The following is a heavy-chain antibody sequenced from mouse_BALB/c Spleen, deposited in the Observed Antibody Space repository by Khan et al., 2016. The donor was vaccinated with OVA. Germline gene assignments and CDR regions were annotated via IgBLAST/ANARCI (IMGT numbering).Heavy chain of an antibody. CDR1: GYTFTHYY. D-gene: IGHD4-1*01. CDR2: IYPGYVNS. J-gene: IGHJ2*01. V-gene: IGHV1S56*01. CDR3: ARSDSGTVFDY. Sequence: QVQLQQSGPELVKPGASVRISCKASGYTFTHYYIHWVKQRPGQGLEWIGWIYPGYVNSKYNEQFKDKATLTADKSSSTAYMQLINLTSEDSAVYFCARSDSGTVFDYWGQGTTLTVSS.